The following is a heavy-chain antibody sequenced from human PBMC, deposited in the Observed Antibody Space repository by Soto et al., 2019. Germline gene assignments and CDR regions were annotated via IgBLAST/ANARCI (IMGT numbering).Heavy chain of an antibody. CDR1: GGSISSSSYY. D-gene: IGHD3-16*01. J-gene: IGHJ6*02. CDR3: ARHFGPLYVGYYYDIDV. V-gene: IGHV4-39*01. CDR2: IYYSGYT. Sequence: TPSETLSLTCTVSGGSISSSSYYWGWIRQPPGKGLEWIGSIYYSGYTYYNPSLKSRVTISVDTSKNQFSLKLSSVTAADTAVYYCARHFGPLYVGYYYDIDVRAQRTTVTGSS.